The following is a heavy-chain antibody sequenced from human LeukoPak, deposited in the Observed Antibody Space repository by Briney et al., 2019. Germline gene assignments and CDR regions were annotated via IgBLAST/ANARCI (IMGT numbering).Heavy chain of an antibody. Sequence: SETLSLTSTVSGGSISSGDYYWSWIRQPPGKGLEWIGYIYYSGSTYYNPSLKSRVTISVDTSKNQFSLKLSSVTAADTAVYYCARDSTGTVFDYWSQGTLVTVSS. CDR3: ARDSTGTVFDY. V-gene: IGHV4-30-4*01. CDR1: GGSISSGDYY. J-gene: IGHJ4*02. D-gene: IGHD1-1*01. CDR2: IYYSGST.